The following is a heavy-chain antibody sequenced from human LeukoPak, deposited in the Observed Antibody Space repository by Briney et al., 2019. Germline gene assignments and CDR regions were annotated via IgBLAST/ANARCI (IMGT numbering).Heavy chain of an antibody. CDR3: ARLRRDIVLMVYAGWFDP. D-gene: IGHD2-8*01. CDR2: IYYSGST. J-gene: IGHJ5*02. Sequence: PSQTPSLTCTVSGGSISSYYWSWIRQPPGKGLEWIGYIYYSGSTNYNPSLKSRVTISVDTSKNQFSLKLSSVTAADTAVYYCARLRRDIVLMVYAGWFDPWGQGTLVTVSS. V-gene: IGHV4-59*08. CDR1: GGSISSYY.